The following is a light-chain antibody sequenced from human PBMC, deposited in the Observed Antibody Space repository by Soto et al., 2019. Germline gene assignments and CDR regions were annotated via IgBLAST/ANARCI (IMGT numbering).Light chain of an antibody. V-gene: IGKV2-28*01. J-gene: IGKJ1*01. CDR1: QILLHSNGYNC. CDR3: MQYLQTPWT. CDR2: LGS. Sequence: QSPISLPVTPGEPASISCSSAQILLHSNGYNCLDWYLQKPGQSPQLLIYLGSSRASGVPERFSGSGSGTDFTLKISRVEAEDVGSYYCMQYLQTPWTFGHGTKVDIK.